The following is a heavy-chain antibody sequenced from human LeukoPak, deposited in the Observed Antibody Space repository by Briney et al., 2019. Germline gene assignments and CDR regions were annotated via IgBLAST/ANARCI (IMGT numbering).Heavy chain of an antibody. V-gene: IGHV1-46*01. J-gene: IGHJ4*02. D-gene: IGHD3-3*01. CDR2: INPSGGST. CDR3: ARDPPYYDFWSGPYFDY. CDR1: GYTFTSYY. Sequence: GASVKVSCKASGYTFTSYYMHWVRQAPGQGLEWMGIINPSGGSTSYAQKFQGRVTMTRDMSTSTVYMELSSLRSEDTAVYYCARDPPYYDFWSGPYFDYWGQGTLVTVSS.